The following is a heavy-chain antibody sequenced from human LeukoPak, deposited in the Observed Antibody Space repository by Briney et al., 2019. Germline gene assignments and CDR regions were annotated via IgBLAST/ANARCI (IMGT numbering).Heavy chain of an antibody. CDR1: GFTFSSYG. V-gene: IGHV3-33*01. D-gene: IGHD2-2*01. J-gene: IGHJ6*04. CDR3: ARGTPTKGMDV. Sequence: GGSLRLSCAASGFTFSSYGMHWVRQAPGKGLEWVAVIWYDGSNKYHADSVKGRFTISRDNSKNTLYLQMNSLRAEDTAVYYCARGTPTKGMDVWGKGTTVTVSS. CDR2: IWYDGSNK.